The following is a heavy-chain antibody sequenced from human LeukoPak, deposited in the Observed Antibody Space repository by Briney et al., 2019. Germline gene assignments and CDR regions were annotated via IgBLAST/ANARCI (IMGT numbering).Heavy chain of an antibody. CDR2: IYTSGRN. CDR1: GGSISSGSYY. Sequence: PSQTLSLTCTVSGGSISSGSYYWRWIRQPAGKGLEWIGRIYTSGRNNYNPSLKSRATISVDTSKNQFSLKLSSVTAADTAVYYCASWFRRYFDYWGQGTLVTVSA. D-gene: IGHD3-10*01. J-gene: IGHJ4*02. V-gene: IGHV4-61*02. CDR3: ASWFRRYFDY.